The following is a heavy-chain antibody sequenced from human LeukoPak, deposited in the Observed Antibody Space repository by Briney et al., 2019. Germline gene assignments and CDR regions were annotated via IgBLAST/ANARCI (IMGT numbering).Heavy chain of an antibody. CDR3: ARVRYSSSWQDFDY. D-gene: IGHD6-13*01. Sequence: GGSLRLSCAASGFTFSSYGMSWVRQAPGKGLEWVSAISGSGGSTYYADSVKGRFTISRDNAKNSLYLQMNSLRAEDTAVYYCARVRYSSSWQDFDYWGQGTLVTVSS. CDR2: ISGSGGST. V-gene: IGHV3-23*01. J-gene: IGHJ4*02. CDR1: GFTFSSYG.